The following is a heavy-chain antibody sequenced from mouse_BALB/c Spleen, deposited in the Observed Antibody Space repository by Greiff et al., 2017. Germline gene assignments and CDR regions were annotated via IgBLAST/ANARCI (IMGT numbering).Heavy chain of an antibody. CDR3: ARSQLGTGYWYFDV. CDR2: ILPGSGST. Sequence: QVQLQQSGAELMKPGASVTISCKATGYTFSSYWIEWVKQRPGHGLEWIGEILPGSGSTNYNEKFKGKATFTADTSSNTAYMQLSSLTSEDSAVYYCARSQLGTGYWYFDVWGAGTTVTVSS. D-gene: IGHD4-1*02. V-gene: IGHV1-9*01. J-gene: IGHJ1*01. CDR1: GYTFSSYW.